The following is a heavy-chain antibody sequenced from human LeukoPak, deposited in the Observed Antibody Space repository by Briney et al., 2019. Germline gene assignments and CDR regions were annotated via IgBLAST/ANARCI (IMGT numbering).Heavy chain of an antibody. V-gene: IGHV3-23*01. CDR1: GFTFNNYA. CDR3: AKDRLAGNNYHCYMDV. Sequence: PGGSLRLSCAASGFTFNNYAMSWVRQAPGKGLEWVSAIGSSGGYTDYADSVKGRFTISGDTSKNTLYLQMNSLRAEDTAIYYCAKDRLAGNNYHCYMDVWGKGTTVTVSS. J-gene: IGHJ6*03. D-gene: IGHD6-19*01. CDR2: IGSSGGYT.